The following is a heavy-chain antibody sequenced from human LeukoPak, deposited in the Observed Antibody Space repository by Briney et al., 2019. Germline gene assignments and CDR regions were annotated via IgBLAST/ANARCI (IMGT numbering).Heavy chain of an antibody. D-gene: IGHD2-15*01. CDR3: ARGYCGGSCYIGEGTWFDP. CDR1: GGSFRGYY. CDR2: INHSGST. V-gene: IGHV4-34*01. J-gene: IGHJ5*02. Sequence: SETLSLTCAVSGGSFRGYYWSWVRQPPGKGLEWIGEINHSGSTNYNPSLKSRVTISVDTSQNQCSLKLSSLTAADTAVYYCARGYCGGSCYIGEGTWFDPWGQGTLVTVSS.